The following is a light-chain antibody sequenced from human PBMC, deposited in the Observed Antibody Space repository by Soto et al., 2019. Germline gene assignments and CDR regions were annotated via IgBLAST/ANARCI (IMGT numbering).Light chain of an antibody. Sequence: DIQMTQSPSTLSASVGDRVTITSRASQSISSWLAWYQQKPGKDPKLLIYKASSLESGVPSRFSGSGSGTEFTLTISSLQPDDFATYYCQQYNSYPWTFGQGTKVAIK. CDR3: QQYNSYPWT. J-gene: IGKJ1*01. CDR2: KAS. V-gene: IGKV1-5*03. CDR1: QSISSW.